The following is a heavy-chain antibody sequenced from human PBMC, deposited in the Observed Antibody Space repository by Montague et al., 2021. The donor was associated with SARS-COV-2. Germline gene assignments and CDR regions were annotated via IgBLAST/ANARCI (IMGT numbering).Heavy chain of an antibody. Sequence: SETLSLTCTVSGGSISSNLFYWCWIRQLPGKGLEWIRSISYRESTYYNPSLKSRATLSVDTSKNQFSLKLISLTAADTAMYYCARHVDPCGGTCRNGYFDLWGRATLVTVSS. V-gene: IGHV4-39*01. CDR2: ISYREST. CDR3: ARHVDPCGGTCRNGYFDL. CDR1: GGSISSNLFY. J-gene: IGHJ2*01. D-gene: IGHD2-15*01.